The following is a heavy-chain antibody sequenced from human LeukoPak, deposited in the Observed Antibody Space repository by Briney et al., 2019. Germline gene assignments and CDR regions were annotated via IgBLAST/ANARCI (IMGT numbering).Heavy chain of an antibody. CDR3: ARDLNTAMVFYYFDY. V-gene: IGHV1-18*04. D-gene: IGHD5-18*01. Sequence: GASVKVSCKASGYTFTSYYMHWVRQAPGQGLEWMGWISAYNGNTNYAQKLQGRVTMTTDTSTSTAYMELRSLRSDDTAVYYCARDLNTAMVFYYFDYWGQGTLVTVSS. CDR1: GYTFTSYY. J-gene: IGHJ4*02. CDR2: ISAYNGNT.